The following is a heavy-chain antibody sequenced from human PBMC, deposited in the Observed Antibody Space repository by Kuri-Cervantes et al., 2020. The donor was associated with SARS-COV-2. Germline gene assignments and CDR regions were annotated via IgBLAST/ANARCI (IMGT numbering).Heavy chain of an antibody. CDR1: GYVFINYF. V-gene: IGHV1-46*01. D-gene: IGHD3-10*01. CDR3: ATSTTMVRGNWFDP. CDR2: INPSGGRS. J-gene: IGHJ5*02. Sequence: ASVKVSCKTSGYVFINYFMHWVRQAPGQGPEWMGLINPSGGRSNIAQKFQGRVRMTRDTSTSTVYMELRSLRSEDTAVYYCATSTTMVRGNWFDPWGQGTLVTVSS.